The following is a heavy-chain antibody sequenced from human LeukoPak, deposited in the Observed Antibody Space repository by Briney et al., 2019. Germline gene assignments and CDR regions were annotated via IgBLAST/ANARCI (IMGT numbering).Heavy chain of an antibody. J-gene: IGHJ4*02. CDR2: IYYSGST. CDR3: ARTPTITMIVDD. CDR1: GGSISSSSYY. V-gene: IGHV4-39*01. Sequence: SETLSLTCTVSGGSISSSSYYWGWIRQPPGKGLEWIGSIYYSGSTYYNPSLKSRVTISVDTSKNQFSLKLSSVTAADTAVYYCARTPTITMIVDDWGQGTLVTVSS. D-gene: IGHD3-22*01.